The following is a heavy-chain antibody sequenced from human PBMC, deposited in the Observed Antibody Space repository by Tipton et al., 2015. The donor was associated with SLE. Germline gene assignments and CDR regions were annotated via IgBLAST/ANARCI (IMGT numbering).Heavy chain of an antibody. D-gene: IGHD2-8*01. J-gene: IGHJ3*02. CDR3: ARDKYRSSTGVFGI. Sequence: TLSLTCSVSGDSITRGGYYWSWIRPHPGKGLEGIGYIFYNDVFNSGSSYYNPSLNSRVIISVDTSKNQFSLKLSSVTAADTAVYYCARDKYRSSTGVFGIWSQGTMVTVSS. V-gene: IGHV4-31*03. CDR2: IFYNDVFNSGSS. CDR1: GDSITRGGYY.